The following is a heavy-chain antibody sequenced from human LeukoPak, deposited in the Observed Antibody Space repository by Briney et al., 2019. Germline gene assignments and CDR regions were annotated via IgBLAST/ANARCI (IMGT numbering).Heavy chain of an antibody. Sequence: SETLSLTCTVSGGSISSYYWSWIRQPPGKGLEWIGYIYYSGSTDYNPSLKSRVTISVDTSKNQFSLKLSSVTAADTAVYYCATAVAGEYFQHWGQGTLVTVSS. CDR2: IYYSGST. D-gene: IGHD6-19*01. J-gene: IGHJ1*01. CDR3: ATAVAGEYFQH. V-gene: IGHV4-59*08. CDR1: GGSISSYY.